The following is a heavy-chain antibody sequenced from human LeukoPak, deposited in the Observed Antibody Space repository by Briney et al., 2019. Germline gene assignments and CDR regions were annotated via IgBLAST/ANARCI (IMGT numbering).Heavy chain of an antibody. V-gene: IGHV3-33*01. CDR2: IWYDGSHT. CDR1: GFTFSSHG. Sequence: GRSPRLSCVGSGFTFSSHGMHWVRQAPGKGLEWVAVIWYDGSHTYYTESVKGRFTISRDDSKNTLYLQMNSLRADDTAIYYCARDPQHSMDVWGQGTTVTVSS. CDR3: ARDPQHSMDV. J-gene: IGHJ6*02. D-gene: IGHD6-13*01.